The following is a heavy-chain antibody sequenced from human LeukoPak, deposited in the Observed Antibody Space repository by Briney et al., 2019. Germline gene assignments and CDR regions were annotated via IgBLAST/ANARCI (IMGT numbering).Heavy chain of an antibody. J-gene: IGHJ3*02. Sequence: GGSLRLSCEGSALIFSGHWMNWVRQTPGKGLEWVASIKEDGSERQYVDSVKGRFSISRDNSKNTLYLQMNSLRAEDTAVYYCARAVYYDFWSGSPDDAFDIWGQGTMVTVSS. V-gene: IGHV3-7*03. D-gene: IGHD3-3*01. CDR3: ARAVYYDFWSGSPDDAFDI. CDR1: ALIFSGHW. CDR2: IKEDGSER.